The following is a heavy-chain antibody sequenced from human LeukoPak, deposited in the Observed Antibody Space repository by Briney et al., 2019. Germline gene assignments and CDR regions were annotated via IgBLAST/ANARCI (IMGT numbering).Heavy chain of an antibody. CDR3: ARVEMATMSVPYYFDY. CDR1: GYSISSGYY. J-gene: IGHJ4*02. V-gene: IGHV4-38-2*02. D-gene: IGHD5-24*01. Sequence: PSETLSLTCTVSGYSISSGYYWGWIRQPPGKGLEWIGSIYHSGSTYYNPSLKSRVTISVDTSKNQFSLKLSSVTAADTAVYYCARVEMATMSVPYYFDYWGQGTLVTVSS. CDR2: IYHSGST.